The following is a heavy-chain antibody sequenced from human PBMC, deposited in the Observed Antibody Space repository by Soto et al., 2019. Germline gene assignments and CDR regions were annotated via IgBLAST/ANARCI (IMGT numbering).Heavy chain of an antibody. CDR2: IYYSGST. V-gene: IGHV4-59*08. CDR3: ARRHSGYDWCFDY. D-gene: IGHD5-12*01. Sequence: SSETLSLTCTVSGGSISSYYWSWIRQPPGKGLEWIGYIYYSGSTNYNPSLKSRDTISVDTSKNQFSLKLSSVTAADTAVYYCARRHSGYDWCFDYWGQGTLVTVSS. CDR1: GGSISSYY. J-gene: IGHJ4*02.